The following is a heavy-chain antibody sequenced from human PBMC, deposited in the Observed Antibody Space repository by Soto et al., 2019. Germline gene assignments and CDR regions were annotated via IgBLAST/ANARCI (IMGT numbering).Heavy chain of an antibody. V-gene: IGHV4-31*03. Sequence: QVQLQESGPGLVKPSQTLSLTCTVSGGSISSGGYYWSWIRQHPGKGLEWIGYIYYSGSTYYNPSLKGRVTISVDTSKNQCSLKLSSVTAADTAVYDCARSGYSYGPNPLLYWGQGTLVTVSS. CDR2: IYYSGST. D-gene: IGHD5-18*01. CDR1: GGSISSGGYY. J-gene: IGHJ4*02. CDR3: ARSGYSYGPNPLLY.